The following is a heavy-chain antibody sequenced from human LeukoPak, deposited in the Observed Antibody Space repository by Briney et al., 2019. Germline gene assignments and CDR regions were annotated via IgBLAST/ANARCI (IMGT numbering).Heavy chain of an antibody. D-gene: IGHD3-22*01. CDR2: IYSGGST. V-gene: IGHV3-53*01. J-gene: IGHJ4*02. CDR1: GFTFSRYE. Sequence: GGSLRLSCAASGFTFSRYEMNWVRQAPGKGLEWVSVIYSGGSTYYADSVKGRFTISRDNSKNTLYLQMNGLRAEDTAVYYCARAYYYESGGYYLAYWGQGTLVTVSS. CDR3: ARAYYYESGGYYLAY.